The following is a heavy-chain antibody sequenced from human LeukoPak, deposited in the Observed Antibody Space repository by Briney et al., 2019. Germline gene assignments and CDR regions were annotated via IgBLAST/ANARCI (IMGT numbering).Heavy chain of an antibody. V-gene: IGHV3-21*01. CDR1: GFTFSSYS. J-gene: IGHJ5*02. D-gene: IGHD2-21*01. CDR3: ARAGVGGDSDNWFDP. Sequence: GGSLRLSCAASGFTFSSYSMNWVRQAPGKGLEWVSSISTSSSYIYYADSLKGRFTISRDNAKNSLYLQMNSLRAEDTAVYYCARAGVGGDSDNWFDPWGQGTLVTVSS. CDR2: ISTSSSYI.